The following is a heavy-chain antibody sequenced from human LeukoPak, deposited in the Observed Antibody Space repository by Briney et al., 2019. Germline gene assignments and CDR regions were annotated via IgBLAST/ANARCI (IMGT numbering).Heavy chain of an antibody. CDR1: GITFSNYG. CDR2: IRYDGSDK. V-gene: IGHV3-30*02. J-gene: IGHJ4*02. CDR3: AIRWLQPIL. Sequence: GGSLRLSCAASGITFSNYGMHWVRQAPGKGLEWVAFIRYDGSDKYYADSVKGRFTLSRDNSKNTLYLQMNSLRAEDTAVYYCAIRWLQPILGGQGTLVTVSS. D-gene: IGHD5-24*01.